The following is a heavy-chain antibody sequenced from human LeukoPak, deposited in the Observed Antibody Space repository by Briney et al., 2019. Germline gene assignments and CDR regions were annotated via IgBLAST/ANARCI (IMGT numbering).Heavy chain of an antibody. CDR1: GFTFSDYY. CDR3: ARANFYGEDY. J-gene: IGHJ4*02. V-gene: IGHV3-11*01. D-gene: IGHD4-17*01. CDR2: MRSSGDTI. Sequence: PGGSLRLSCAASGFTFSDYYMSWIRQAPGKGLEWVSYMRSSGDTIYYADSVKGRFTISRDNAKNSLYLQMNNLRAEDTAVYYCARANFYGEDYWGQGTLVTVSS.